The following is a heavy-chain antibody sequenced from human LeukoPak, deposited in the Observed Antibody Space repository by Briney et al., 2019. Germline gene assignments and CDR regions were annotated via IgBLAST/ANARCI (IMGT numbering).Heavy chain of an antibody. CDR1: GFTFSDSG. Sequence: ERSLRLSCAASGFTFSDSGMHWVRQAPGKGLEWVAVIWYGGANINYADSVKGRFTISRDDSANKLYLQMNSLRVEDTAVYYCARVQYSSGRSYYFDYWGLGALVTVSS. V-gene: IGHV3-33*01. CDR3: ARVQYSSGRSYYFDY. D-gene: IGHD6-19*01. CDR2: IWYGGANI. J-gene: IGHJ4*02.